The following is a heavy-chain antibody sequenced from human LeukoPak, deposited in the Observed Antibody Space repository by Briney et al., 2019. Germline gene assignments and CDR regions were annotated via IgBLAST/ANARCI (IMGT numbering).Heavy chain of an antibody. Sequence: SETLSLTCAVSGGSISSGGYSWSWIRQPPGKGLEWIGYIYHSGSTYYNPSLKSRVTISVDRSKNQFSLKLSSVTAADTAVYYCARPRPHYYDSSGYYYFDSGGQGPLVTVSS. V-gene: IGHV4-30-2*01. J-gene: IGHJ4*02. D-gene: IGHD3-22*01. CDR2: IYHSGST. CDR1: GGSISSGGYS. CDR3: ARPRPHYYDSSGYYYFDS.